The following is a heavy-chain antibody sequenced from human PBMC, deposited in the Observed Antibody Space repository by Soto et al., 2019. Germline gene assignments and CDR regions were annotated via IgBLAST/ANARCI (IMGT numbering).Heavy chain of an antibody. CDR3: AKGSTAMTYFDY. V-gene: IGHV3-30*18. J-gene: IGHJ4*02. CDR2: ISYDGSNK. CDR1: GFTFSSYG. Sequence: PGGSQILSCAASGFTFSSYGMHWVRQAPGKGLEWVAVISYDGSNKYYADSVKGRFTISRDNSKNTLYLQMNSLRAEDTAVYYCAKGSTAMTYFDYWGQGTLVTVSS. D-gene: IGHD5-18*01.